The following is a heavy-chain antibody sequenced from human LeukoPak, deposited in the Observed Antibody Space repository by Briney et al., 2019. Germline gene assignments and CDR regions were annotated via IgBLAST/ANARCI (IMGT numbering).Heavy chain of an antibody. CDR1: GYTFTGKF. CDR2: IDPNSGGT. V-gene: IGHV1-2*02. J-gene: IGHJ4*02. D-gene: IGHD6-19*01. Sequence: ASVKVSCKASGYTFTGKFIHWVRQAPGQGLEWMGWIDPNSGGTDYAQKFRGRVTMTRDTSTSTAYMDLSSLISDDTAVYYCAIQWLAKRSYYFDYWGQGTLVTVSS. CDR3: AIQWLAKRSYYFDY.